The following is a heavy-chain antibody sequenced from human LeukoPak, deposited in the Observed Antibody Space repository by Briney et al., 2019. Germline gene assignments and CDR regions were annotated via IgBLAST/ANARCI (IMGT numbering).Heavy chain of an antibody. D-gene: IGHD2-2*01. J-gene: IGHJ4*02. CDR1: GFAFGSEA. CDR2: ISPGGGTT. Sequence: TGGSLRLSCAVSGFAFGSEAMSWVRQSPARGLEWVASISPGGGTTYYADYVKGRFTISRDNSKNSLFVQMNSLKTEDTAVYYCTTRGYCSSTSCYPPIDYWGQGTLVTVSS. V-gene: IGHV3-23*01. CDR3: TTRGYCSSTSCYPPIDY.